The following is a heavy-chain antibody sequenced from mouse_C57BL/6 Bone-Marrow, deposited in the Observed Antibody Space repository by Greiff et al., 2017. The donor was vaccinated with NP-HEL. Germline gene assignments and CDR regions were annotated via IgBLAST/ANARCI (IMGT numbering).Heavy chain of an antibody. J-gene: IGHJ2*01. CDR3: ARRTYDGYYPDY. CDR1: GYTFTSYW. V-gene: IGHV1-52*01. D-gene: IGHD2-3*01. Sequence: QVQLQQPGAELVRPGSSVKLSCKASGYTFTSYWMHWVKQRPIQGLEWIGNIDPSDSETHYNQKFKDKATLTVDKSSSTAYMQLSSLTSNDAAVYYCARRTYDGYYPDYWGQGTTLTVSS. CDR2: IDPSDSET.